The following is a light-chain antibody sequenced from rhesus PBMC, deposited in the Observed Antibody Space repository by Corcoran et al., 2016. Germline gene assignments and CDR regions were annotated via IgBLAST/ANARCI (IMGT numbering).Light chain of an antibody. CDR2: KAS. J-gene: IGKJ1*01. V-gene: IGKV1-22*01. CDR3: LHYSSSPRT. Sequence: DIQMTQSPSSLSASVGDTVTITCRSSQNINSWLDWYQQKPGKTPKLLIYKASSLQSGVPSRFSGSGSGIDFTINNSGLQPEDFATYDCLHYSSSPRTFGQGTKVEIK. CDR1: QNINSW.